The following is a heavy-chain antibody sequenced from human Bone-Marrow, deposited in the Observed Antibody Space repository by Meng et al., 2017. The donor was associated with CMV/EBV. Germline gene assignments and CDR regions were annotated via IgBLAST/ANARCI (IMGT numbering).Heavy chain of an antibody. CDR3: ARELYYYDSSGYFDY. CDR1: GGSISSYY. V-gene: IGHV4-59*01. J-gene: IGHJ4*02. CDR2: IYYSGST. D-gene: IGHD3-22*01. Sequence: SEPLSRTGTVSGGSISSYYWSWIRQPPGKGLEWIGYIYYSGSTNYNPSLKSRVTISVDTSKKQFSLKLCSVTAADTAVYYCARELYYYDSSGYFDYWVQGTLVTVSS.